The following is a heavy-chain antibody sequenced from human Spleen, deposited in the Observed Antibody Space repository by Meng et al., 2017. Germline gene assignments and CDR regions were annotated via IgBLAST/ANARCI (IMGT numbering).Heavy chain of an antibody. D-gene: IGHD2/OR15-2a*01. J-gene: IGHJ5*02. CDR1: GFTFSRYW. Sequence: EEQLVESGGGLVQPVGSLRLSCAASGFTFSRYWFHWVRQVPGQGLVWVSRIDTGGGTTDYADSVRGRFTIYRDNGENTLYLQMNSLRVEDTGVYYCGRDLGGFYGAWGRGALVTVSS. CDR2: IDTGGGTT. CDR3: GRDLGGFYGA. V-gene: IGHV3-74*01.